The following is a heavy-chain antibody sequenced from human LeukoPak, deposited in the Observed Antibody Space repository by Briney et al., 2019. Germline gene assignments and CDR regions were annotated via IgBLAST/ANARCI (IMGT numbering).Heavy chain of an antibody. CDR1: GFTFSNYA. CDR3: AKDYYDRIFYYYYMDV. V-gene: IGHV3-23*01. Sequence: GGSLRLSCAASGFTFSNYAMSWVRQAPGKGLEWVSAISGSGGSTYYADSVKGRFTISRDNSKNTLFLQMNSLRAEDTAVYYCAKDYYDRIFYYYYMDVWGKGTTVTVSS. D-gene: IGHD3-22*01. CDR2: ISGSGGST. J-gene: IGHJ6*03.